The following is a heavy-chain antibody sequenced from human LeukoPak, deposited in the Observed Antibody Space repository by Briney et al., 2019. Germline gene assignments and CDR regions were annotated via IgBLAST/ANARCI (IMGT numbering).Heavy chain of an antibody. V-gene: IGHV1-69*05. D-gene: IGHD5-18*01. CDR3: ARDLDIRGYSYGSPDY. CDR1: GGTFISYA. J-gene: IGHJ4*02. CDR2: IIPIFGTA. Sequence: SVKVSCKASGGTFISYAISWVRQAPGQGLEWMGRIIPIFGTANYAQKFQGRVTITTDESTSTAYMELSSLRSEDTAVYYCARDLDIRGYSYGSPDYWGQGTLVPVSS.